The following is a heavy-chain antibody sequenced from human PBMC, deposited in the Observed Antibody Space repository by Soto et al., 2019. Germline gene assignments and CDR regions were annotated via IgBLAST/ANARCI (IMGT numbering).Heavy chain of an antibody. D-gene: IGHD2-2*01. J-gene: IGHJ4*02. CDR3: ARCVNMRFDY. Sequence: SETLSLTCTVSGVSVNTYCWSWVRQPAGRRPEWIGRIFPSGSTSYDPSLNSRVTMSLDTSKNQFSLNLNSVTAADTAVYYCARCVNMRFDYWGQGIPVTVSS. CDR2: IFPSGST. CDR1: GVSVNTYC. V-gene: IGHV4-4*07.